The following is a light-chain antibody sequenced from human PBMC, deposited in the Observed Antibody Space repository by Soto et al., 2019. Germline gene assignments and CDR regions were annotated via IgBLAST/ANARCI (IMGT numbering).Light chain of an antibody. CDR2: DVS. V-gene: IGLV2-11*01. CDR1: SSDVGGYNY. J-gene: IGLJ1*01. Sequence: QSALTQPRSVSGSPGQSVTSSCTGTSSDVGGYNYVSWYQQHPGKAPKLMIYDVSKRPSGVPDRFSGSKSGNTASLTISGLQAEDEADYYCCSYAGRSYVFGTGTKVTVL. CDR3: CSYAGRSYV.